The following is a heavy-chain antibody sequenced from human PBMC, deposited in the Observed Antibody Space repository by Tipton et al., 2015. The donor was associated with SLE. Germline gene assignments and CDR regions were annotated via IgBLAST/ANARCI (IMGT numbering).Heavy chain of an antibody. V-gene: IGHV3-48*01. Sequence: SLRLSCAASGFTFSRNSLNWVRQAPGKGLEWVSYISSSSNTIYYADSVKGRFAISRDNAKNSLYLQMNSLRAEDTAVYYCAMGRAVTHWGQGTLVTVSS. CDR2: ISSSSNTI. CDR1: GFTFSRNS. D-gene: IGHD1-26*01. CDR3: AMGRAVTH. J-gene: IGHJ4*02.